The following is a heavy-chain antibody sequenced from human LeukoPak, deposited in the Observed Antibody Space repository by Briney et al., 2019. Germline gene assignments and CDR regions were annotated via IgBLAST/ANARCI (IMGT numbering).Heavy chain of an antibody. D-gene: IGHD2-2*01. Sequence: GASVKVSCKASGYSFVGYGISWVRQAPGKGLEWMAWLSPYNGTTPYAQTFQGSLTLTPDTSTSTAYMELRTRRSDDTALYYCARDSAHPAAVPKFDSWGQGVRVTVSS. CDR3: ARDSAHPAAVPKFDS. CDR2: LSPYNGTT. V-gene: IGHV1-18*01. CDR1: GYSFVGYG. J-gene: IGHJ4*02.